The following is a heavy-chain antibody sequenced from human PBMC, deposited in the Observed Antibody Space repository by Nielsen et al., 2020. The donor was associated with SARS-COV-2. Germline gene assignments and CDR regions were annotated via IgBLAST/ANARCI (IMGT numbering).Heavy chain of an antibody. J-gene: IGHJ4*02. CDR3: ARIWGGIAVSGSLFDY. CDR2: IKQDGSEK. Sequence: GESLKISCAASGFTFSSYWMNWVRQAPGKGLEWVANIKQDGSEKYYVDSVKGRFTISRDNAKKSLYLEMNSLRDEDTAVYYCARIWGGIAVSGSLFDYWGQGTLVTVSS. V-gene: IGHV3-7*01. CDR1: GFTFSSYW. D-gene: IGHD6-19*01.